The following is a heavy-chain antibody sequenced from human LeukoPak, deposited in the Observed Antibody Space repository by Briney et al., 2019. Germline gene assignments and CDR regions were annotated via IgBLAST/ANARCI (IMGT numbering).Heavy chain of an antibody. CDR2: INSDGSGT. CDR3: ACDRDYYDSSGYYNY. J-gene: IGHJ4*02. V-gene: IGHV3-74*01. CDR1: GFTFSSYW. Sequence: GGSLRLSCAASGFTFSSYWMHWVRHAPGKRLVWVSRINSDGSGTIYADSVQGRFTISRDNAKNTLYLQMNSLRAEDTAVYYCACDRDYYDSSGYYNYWGQGTLVTVSS. D-gene: IGHD3-22*01.